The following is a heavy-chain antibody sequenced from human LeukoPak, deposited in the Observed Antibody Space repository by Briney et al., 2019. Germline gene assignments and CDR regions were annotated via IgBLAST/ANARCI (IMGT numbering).Heavy chain of an antibody. CDR2: IYHSGST. V-gene: IGHV4-30-2*01. Sequence: SETLSLTCTVSGGSISSGGYYWSWIRQPPGKGLEWIGYIYHSGSTYYNPSLKSRVTISVDRSKNQFSLKLSSVTAADTAVYYCASDRTDRSGSYHDYWGQGTLVTVSS. D-gene: IGHD1-26*01. CDR1: GGSISSGGYY. J-gene: IGHJ4*02. CDR3: ASDRTDRSGSYHDY.